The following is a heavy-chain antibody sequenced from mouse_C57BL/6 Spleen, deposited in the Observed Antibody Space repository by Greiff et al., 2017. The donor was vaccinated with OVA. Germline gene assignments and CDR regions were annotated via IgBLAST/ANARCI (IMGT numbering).Heavy chain of an antibody. Sequence: VQLQQSGAELVRPGTSVKVSCKASGYAFTNYLIEWVKQRPGQGLEWIGVINPGSGGTNYNEKFKGKATLTADKSSSTAYMQLSSLTSEDSAVYFCARKGAGYGFAYWGQGTLVTVSA. V-gene: IGHV1-54*01. D-gene: IGHD3-2*02. CDR1: GYAFTNYL. CDR3: ARKGAGYGFAY. CDR2: INPGSGGT. J-gene: IGHJ3*01.